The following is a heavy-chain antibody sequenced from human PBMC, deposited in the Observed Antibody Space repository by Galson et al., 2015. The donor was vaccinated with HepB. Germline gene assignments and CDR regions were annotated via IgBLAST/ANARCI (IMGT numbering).Heavy chain of an antibody. Sequence: SLRLSCAASTFILSTYSMNWVRQAPGMGLEWLSYISASGTTIYYADSVKGRFTISRDNSKNTLYLQMSSLRAEDTAVYYCVKDIGEIVVVVAATQHGVLDYWGQGTLVTVSS. D-gene: IGHD2-15*01. CDR1: TFILSTYS. V-gene: IGHV3-48*01. J-gene: IGHJ4*02. CDR3: VKDIGEIVVVVAATQHGVLDY. CDR2: ISASGTTI.